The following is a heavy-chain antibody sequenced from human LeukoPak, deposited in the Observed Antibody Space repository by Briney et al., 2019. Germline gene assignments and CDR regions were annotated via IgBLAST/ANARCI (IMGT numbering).Heavy chain of an antibody. CDR3: ARASGIAAAGTARTPFDY. CDR1: GGTFSSLT. D-gene: IGHD6-13*01. V-gene: IGHV1-69*06. J-gene: IGHJ4*02. CDR2: IIPIFGRA. Sequence: SVKVSCKASGGTFSSLTINWVRQAPGQDLEWMGVIIPIFGRANYAQKFQGRVTITADKSTSTAYMELSSLRSEDTAVYYCARASGIAAAGTARTPFDYWGQGTLVTVSS.